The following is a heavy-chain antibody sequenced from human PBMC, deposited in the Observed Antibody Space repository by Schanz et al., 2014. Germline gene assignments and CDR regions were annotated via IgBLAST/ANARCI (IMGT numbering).Heavy chain of an antibody. J-gene: IGHJ4*02. CDR3: ARGRTFDY. Sequence: VQLVESGGGVVQPGGSLRLSCATSGFTFITYTMNWVRQTPGKGLEWVALIWYDGSNEYYADSVKGRFTISRDNPKKTLYLQMNSLRAEDTAVYYCARGRTFDYWGQGTLVTVSS. V-gene: IGHV3-33*08. CDR1: GFTFITYT. CDR2: IWYDGSNE.